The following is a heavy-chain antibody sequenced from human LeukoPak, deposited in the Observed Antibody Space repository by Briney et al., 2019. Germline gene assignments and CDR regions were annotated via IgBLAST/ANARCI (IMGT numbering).Heavy chain of an antibody. CDR2: INPSGGST. D-gene: IGHD1-26*01. CDR3: ARVGSSGDYQAGSFEY. J-gene: IGHJ4*02. V-gene: IGHV1-46*01. Sequence: ASVKVSCKASGYTFTSYYMHWVRQAPGQGLEWMGIINPSGGSTSYAQKFQGRVTMTRDMSTTTVYMDLSSLKSEDTAVYYCARVGSSGDYQAGSFEYWGQGTLVTVSS. CDR1: GYTFTSYY.